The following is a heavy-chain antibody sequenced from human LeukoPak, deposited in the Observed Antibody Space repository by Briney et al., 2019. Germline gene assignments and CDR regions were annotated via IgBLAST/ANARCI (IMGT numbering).Heavy chain of an antibody. CDR2: INPSGGST. V-gene: IGHV1-46*01. D-gene: IGHD3/OR15-3a*01. Sequence: GASVKVSCKASGYTFTSYYMHWVRQAPGQGLEWMGIINPSGGSTSYAQKFQGRVTMTRDMSTSTVYMELSSLRSEDTAVYYCARMDFWTSAGGNYYYMDVWGKGTTVTVSS. J-gene: IGHJ6*03. CDR3: ARMDFWTSAGGNYYYMDV. CDR1: GYTFTSYY.